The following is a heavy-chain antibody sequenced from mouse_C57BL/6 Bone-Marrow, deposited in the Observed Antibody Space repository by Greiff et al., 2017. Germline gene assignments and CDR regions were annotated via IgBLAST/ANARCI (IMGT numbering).Heavy chain of an antibody. D-gene: IGHD1-1*01. CDR3: ARDYYGSSYGWYFDV. CDR1: GYTFTSYD. CDR2: IYPRDGST. J-gene: IGHJ1*03. Sequence: VMLVESGPELVKPGASVKLSCKASGYTFTSYDINWVKQRPGQGLEWIGWIYPRDGSTKYNEKFKGKATLTVDTSSSTAYMELHSLTSEDSAVYFCARDYYGSSYGWYFDVWGTGTTVTVSS. V-gene: IGHV1-85*01.